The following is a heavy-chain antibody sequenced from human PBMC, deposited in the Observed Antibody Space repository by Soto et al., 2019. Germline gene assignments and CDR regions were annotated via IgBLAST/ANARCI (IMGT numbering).Heavy chain of an antibody. D-gene: IGHD6-19*01. V-gene: IGHV3-33*01. CDR2: IWYDGSNK. CDR3: ARGIKRSGWYGVPYFDY. J-gene: IGHJ4*02. Sequence: PGGSLRLSCAASGFTFSSYGMHWVRQAPGKGLEWVAVIWYDGSNKYYADSVKGRFTISRDNSKNTLYLQMNSLRAEDTAVYYCARGIKRSGWYGVPYFDYWGQGTLVTVSS. CDR1: GFTFSSYG.